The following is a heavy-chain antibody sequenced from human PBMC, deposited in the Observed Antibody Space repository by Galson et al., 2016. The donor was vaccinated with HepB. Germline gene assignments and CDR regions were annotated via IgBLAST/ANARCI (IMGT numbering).Heavy chain of an antibody. CDR1: GFSLSTSGVG. D-gene: IGHD6-13*01. CDR3: AHRVVGSSNTWNAGYFDS. Sequence: ALVKPTQTLTLTCTFSGFSLSTSGVGVGWIRQPPGKALEWLALIYWDDDKRYSPSLKNRLTVTKDTSKNQVVLTMTNMDPVDTGTYYCAHRVVGSSNTWNAGYFDSWGQGSLVSVSS. J-gene: IGHJ4*02. CDR2: IYWDDDK. V-gene: IGHV2-5*02.